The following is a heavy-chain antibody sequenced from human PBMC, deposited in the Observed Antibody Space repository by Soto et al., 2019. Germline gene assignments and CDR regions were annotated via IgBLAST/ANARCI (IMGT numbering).Heavy chain of an antibody. CDR2: IYSGGYT. Sequence: SETLSLTCAVSGGSISSYYWNWIRQPPGKGLEWIGYIYSGGYTNYNPSLKTRVTMSVDTSKNQFSLKLSSASAADTAIYYRARGSSNDRSFAFDYWGQGTLVTVSS. CDR1: GGSISSYY. V-gene: IGHV4-59*01. J-gene: IGHJ4*02. CDR3: ARGSSNDRSFAFDY. D-gene: IGHD3-22*01.